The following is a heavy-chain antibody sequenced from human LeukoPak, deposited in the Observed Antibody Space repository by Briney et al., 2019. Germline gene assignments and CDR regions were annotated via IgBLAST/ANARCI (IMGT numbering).Heavy chain of an antibody. CDR2: INPNSGGT. J-gene: IGHJ4*02. D-gene: IGHD3-10*01. CDR3: ARVLWFGELFPFDY. CDR1: GYTFTCYY. Sequence: ASVKVSCKASGYTFTCYYMHWVRQAPGQGLEWMGWINPNSGGTNYAQKFQGRVTMTRDRDISTAYMELSRLRSDDTAVYYCARVLWFGELFPFDYWGQGTLVTVSS. V-gene: IGHV1-2*02.